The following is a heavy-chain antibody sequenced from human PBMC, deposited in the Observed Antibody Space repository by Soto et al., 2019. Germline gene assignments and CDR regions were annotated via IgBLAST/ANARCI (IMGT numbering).Heavy chain of an antibody. CDR2: ISGSGGST. CDR1: GFTFSSYA. V-gene: IGHV3-23*01. Sequence: GGSLRLSCAASGFTFSSYAMSWVRQAPGKGLEWVSAISGSGGSTYYADSVKGRCTISRDNSKNTLYLQMNSLRAEDTALYYCEGAKRTYYYDSSGYYRNDIDDYRGQGPLVTVYS. J-gene: IGHJ4*02. D-gene: IGHD3-22*01. CDR3: EGAKRTYYYDSSGYYRNDIDDY.